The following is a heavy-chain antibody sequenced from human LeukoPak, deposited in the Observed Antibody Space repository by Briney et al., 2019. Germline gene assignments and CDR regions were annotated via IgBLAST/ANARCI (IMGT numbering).Heavy chain of an antibody. CDR2: INTNTGNP. CDR1: GYTPTSYA. Sequence: ASVKVSCKASGYTPTSYAINWVRQAPGQGLEWMGRINTNTGNPTYAQGFTGRFVFSLDTSVSTAYLQISSLKAEDTAVYYCARGGTYFDYWGQGTRVTVSS. D-gene: IGHD1-26*01. V-gene: IGHV7-4-1*02. CDR3: ARGGTYFDY. J-gene: IGHJ4*02.